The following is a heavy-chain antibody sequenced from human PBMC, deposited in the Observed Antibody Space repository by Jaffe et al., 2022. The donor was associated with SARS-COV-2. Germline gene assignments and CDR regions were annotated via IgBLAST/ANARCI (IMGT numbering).Heavy chain of an antibody. CDR1: GGSFSGYY. CDR2: INHSGST. V-gene: IGHV4-34*01. J-gene: IGHJ5*02. CDR3: ARRVVVVAATPNNWFDP. D-gene: IGHD2-15*01. Sequence: QVQLQQWGAGLLKPSETLSLTCAVYGGSFSGYYWSWIRQPPGKGLEWIGEINHSGSTNYNPSLKSRVTISVDTSKNQFSLKLSSVTAADTAVYYCARRVVVVAATPNNWFDPWGQGTLVTVSS.